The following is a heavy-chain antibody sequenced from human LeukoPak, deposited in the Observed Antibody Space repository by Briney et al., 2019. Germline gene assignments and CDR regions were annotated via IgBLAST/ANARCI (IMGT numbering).Heavy chain of an antibody. CDR2: INPNSGGT. J-gene: IGHJ6*03. CDR1: GYTFTGYY. CDR3: ARDLWHSYGYGRSYYYYYMDV. V-gene: IGHV1-2*02. D-gene: IGHD5-18*01. Sequence: EASVKVSCKASGYTFTGYYMHWVRQAPGQGLEWMGWINPNSGGTNYAQKFQGRVTMTRDTSISTAYMELSRLRSDDTAVYYCARDLWHSYGYGRSYYYYYMDVWGKGTTVTVSS.